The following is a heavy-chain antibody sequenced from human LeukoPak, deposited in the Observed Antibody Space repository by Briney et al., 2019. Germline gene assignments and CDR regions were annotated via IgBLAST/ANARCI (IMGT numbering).Heavy chain of an antibody. D-gene: IGHD6-13*01. CDR3: AKAGVGYSSSWYDY. CDR2: ISGSGGST. CDR1: GFTFGSYA. Sequence: GGSLRLSCAASGFTFGSYAMSWVRQAPGKGLEWVSAISGSGGSTYYADSVKGRFTISRDNSKNTLYLQMNSLRAEGTAVYYCAKAGVGYSSSWYDYWGQGTLVTVSS. V-gene: IGHV3-23*01. J-gene: IGHJ4*02.